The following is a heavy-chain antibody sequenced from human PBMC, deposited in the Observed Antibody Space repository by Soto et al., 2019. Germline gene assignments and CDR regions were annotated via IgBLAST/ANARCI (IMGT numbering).Heavy chain of an antibody. CDR3: ARSYGDYINFDY. D-gene: IGHD4-17*01. J-gene: IGHJ4*02. CDR2: INHSGST. CDR1: GGSFSDYY. V-gene: IGHV4-34*01. Sequence: PSETLSLTCAVYGGSFSDYYWSWIRQPPGKGLEWIGEINHSGSTNYNPPLKSRVTISVDTSKNQFSLKLSSVTAADTAVYYCARSYGDYINFDYWGQGTLVTVSS.